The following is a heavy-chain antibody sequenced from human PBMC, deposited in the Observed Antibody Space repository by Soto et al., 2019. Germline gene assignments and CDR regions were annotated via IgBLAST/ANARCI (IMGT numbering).Heavy chain of an antibody. CDR2: IYTSGST. CDR1: GGSISSYY. V-gene: IGHV4-4*07. D-gene: IGHD3-22*01. CDR3: ARDYYDSSGRRYNWFDP. J-gene: IGHJ5*02. Sequence: SETLSLTCTVSGGSISSYYWSWIRQPAGKGLEWIGRIYTSGSTNYNPSLKSRVTMSVDTSKNQFSLKLSSVTAADTAVYYCARDYYDSSGRRYNWFDPWGQGTRGTVS.